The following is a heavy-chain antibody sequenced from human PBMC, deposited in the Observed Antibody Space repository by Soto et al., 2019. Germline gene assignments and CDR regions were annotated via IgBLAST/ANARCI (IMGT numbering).Heavy chain of an antibody. CDR1: GYSISSGYY. CDR2: IFHSGST. CDR3: ARSREFDY. J-gene: IGHJ4*02. V-gene: IGHV4-38-2*01. Sequence: SETLSLTCAVSGYSISSGYYWGWIRHPPGKGLEWIGSIFHSGSTYYNPSLKSRVTISIDVFKNQFSLRLMSLTAADTAVYDCARSREFDYCSQGTLVTVAA.